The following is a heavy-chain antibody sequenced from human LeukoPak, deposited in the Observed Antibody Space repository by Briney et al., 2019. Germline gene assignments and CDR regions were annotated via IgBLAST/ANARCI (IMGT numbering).Heavy chain of an antibody. J-gene: IGHJ6*02. CDR2: IYYSGST. CDR1: GVSISIYY. CDR3: ARVGGTNYYYYGMDV. V-gene: IGHV4-59*01. Sequence: PSETLSLTCTVSGVSISIYYWSWIRQPPGKGLEWIGYIYYSGSTNYNPSLKSRVTISVDTSKNQFSLKLNSLTAADTAMYYCARVGGTNYYYYGMDVWGQGTTVTVSS.